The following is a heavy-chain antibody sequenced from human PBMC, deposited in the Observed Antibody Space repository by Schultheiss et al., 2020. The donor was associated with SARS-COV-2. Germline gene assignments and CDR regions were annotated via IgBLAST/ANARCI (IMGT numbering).Heavy chain of an antibody. CDR1: GGSISSSSYY. CDR3: ARAGGSSTTGPGVDFDY. CDR2: INHSGST. D-gene: IGHD6-13*01. J-gene: IGHJ4*02. Sequence: SETLSLTCTVSGGSISSSSYYWSWIRQPPGKGLEWIGEINHSGSTNYNPSLKSRVTISVDTSKNQFSLKLSSVTAADTAVYYCARAGGSSTTGPGVDFDYWGQGTLVTVSS. V-gene: IGHV4-39*07.